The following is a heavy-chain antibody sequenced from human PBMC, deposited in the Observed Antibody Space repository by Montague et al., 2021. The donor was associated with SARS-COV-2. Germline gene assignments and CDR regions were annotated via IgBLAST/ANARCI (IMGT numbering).Heavy chain of an antibody. CDR1: GGSINSIS. V-gene: IGHV4-4*07. CDR2: IDSSTNY. CDR3: ASVSGKVTDS. J-gene: IGHJ5*01. D-gene: IGHD3-10*01. Sequence: SETLSLTCTVSGGSINSISYNWSRQTQRAGQGLDWIGRIDSSTNYNYSLTLQRHVTMSMSTSKFHFILNFTSPAAADTADYYCASVSGKVTDSWGPGTLVTVSS.